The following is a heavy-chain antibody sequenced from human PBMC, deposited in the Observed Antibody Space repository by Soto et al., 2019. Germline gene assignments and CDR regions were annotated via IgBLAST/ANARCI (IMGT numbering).Heavy chain of an antibody. J-gene: IGHJ4*02. V-gene: IGHV3-33*01. Sequence: PGGSLRLSCAASGFSFSDYVMHWVRQSPGEGLEWVAVMWYHGRDKFYAESVKGRFTITRNNSKNTLYLEMNSLRAEDTAVYYCARESEDLTSNFDYWGQGTLVTVSS. CDR2: MWYHGRDK. CDR1: GFSFSDYV. CDR3: ARESEDLTSNFDY.